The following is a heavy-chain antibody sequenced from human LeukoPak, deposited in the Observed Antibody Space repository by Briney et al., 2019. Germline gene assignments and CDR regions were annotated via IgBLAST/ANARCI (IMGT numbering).Heavy chain of an antibody. CDR2: ISGSGGST. J-gene: IGHJ4*02. Sequence: GGSLRLSCAASGFTFSSYGMSWVRQAPGKGLEWVSAISGSGGSTYYADSVKGRFTISRDNSKNTLYLQMNSLRAEDTAVYYCAVRGYSSGWYAADYLGQGTLVTVSS. CDR1: GFTFSSYG. CDR3: AVRGYSSGWYAADY. V-gene: IGHV3-23*01. D-gene: IGHD6-19*01.